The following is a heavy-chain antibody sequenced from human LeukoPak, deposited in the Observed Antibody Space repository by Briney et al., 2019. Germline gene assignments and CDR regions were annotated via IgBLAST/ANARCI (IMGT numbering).Heavy chain of an antibody. D-gene: IGHD6-19*01. V-gene: IGHV1-18*01. CDR2: ISAYNGNT. Sequence: GASVKVSCKASGYTFTSYAMNWVRQAPGQGLEWMGWISAYNGNTNYAQKLQGRVTMTTDTSTGTAYMELRSLRSDDTAVYYCARRRSSGWEDAFDIWGQGTMVTVSS. J-gene: IGHJ3*02. CDR3: ARRRSSGWEDAFDI. CDR1: GYTFTSYA.